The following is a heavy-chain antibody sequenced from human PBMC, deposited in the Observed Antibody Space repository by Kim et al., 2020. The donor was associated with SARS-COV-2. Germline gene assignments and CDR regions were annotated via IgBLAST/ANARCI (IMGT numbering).Heavy chain of an antibody. V-gene: IGHV3-11*04. D-gene: IGHD6-13*01. Sequence: GGSLRLSCAASGFTFSDYYMSWIRQAPGKGLEWVSYISSSGSTIYYADSVKGRFTISRDNAKNSLYLQMNSLRAEDTAVYYCASSSSWYVYFQHWGQGTLVTVSS. CDR2: ISSSGSTI. CDR3: ASSSSWYVYFQH. CDR1: GFTFSDYY. J-gene: IGHJ1*01.